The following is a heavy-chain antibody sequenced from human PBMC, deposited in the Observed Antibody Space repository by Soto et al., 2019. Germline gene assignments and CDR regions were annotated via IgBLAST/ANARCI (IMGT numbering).Heavy chain of an antibody. V-gene: IGHV1-2*02. CDR3: TRGTGTSWFDP. D-gene: IGHD1-7*01. J-gene: IGHJ5*02. Sequence: QVQLVQSGVEVTKPGASLKVSCKASGYTFTGNNLYWVRQAPGQGLEWMGWINPNRGDTKYAQKFQGGVTMTRDTSISTAYLELHGLNSDDTAVYYCTRGTGTSWFDPWGQGTLVTVSS. CDR1: GYTFTGNN. CDR2: INPNRGDT.